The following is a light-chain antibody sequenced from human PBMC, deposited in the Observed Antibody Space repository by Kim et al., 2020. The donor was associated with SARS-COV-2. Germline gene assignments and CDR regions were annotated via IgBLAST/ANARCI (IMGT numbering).Light chain of an antibody. V-gene: IGKV1-39*01. CDR2: AAS. Sequence: DIQMTQSPSSLSASVGDTVNITCQASQTITNYVNWYQHKLGRAPNLLIFAASTLHSGVPSRFSGSGSGTDFSLTISGLQSQYFATSYCQQTYTSPYSFGQGTKVDIK. J-gene: IGKJ2*03. CDR1: QTITNY. CDR3: QQTYTSPYS.